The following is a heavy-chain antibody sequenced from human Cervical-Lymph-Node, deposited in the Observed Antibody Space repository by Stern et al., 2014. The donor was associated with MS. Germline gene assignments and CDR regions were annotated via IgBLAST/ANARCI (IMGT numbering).Heavy chain of an antibody. CDR1: GFTFNSFA. CDR3: ARDSYSHDLSGYYTSPDF. CDR2: ISDDGSQK. D-gene: IGHD3-22*01. Sequence: VQLVESGGGVVQPGRSLSLSCAASGFTFNSFAMHWVRQAPGKGLEWVALISDDGSQKFYTDSVKGRFTISRDNSNNTLYLQMNSLKPEDTSVYYCARDSYSHDLSGYYTSPDFWGQGSLVTVSS. V-gene: IGHV3-30*10. J-gene: IGHJ4*02.